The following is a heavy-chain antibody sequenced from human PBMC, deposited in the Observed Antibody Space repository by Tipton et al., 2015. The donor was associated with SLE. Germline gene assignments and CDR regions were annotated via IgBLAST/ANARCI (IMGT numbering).Heavy chain of an antibody. CDR1: GGSISSSSYY. D-gene: IGHD3-10*01. CDR2: INHSGST. V-gene: IGHV4-39*07. CDR3: AREAGENAFDI. J-gene: IGHJ3*02. Sequence: LRLSCTVSGGSISSSSYYWGWIRQPPGKGLEWIGEINHSGSTNYNPSLKSRVTISLDTSKNQFSLKLSSVTAADTAVYYCAREAGENAFDIWGQGTMVTVSS.